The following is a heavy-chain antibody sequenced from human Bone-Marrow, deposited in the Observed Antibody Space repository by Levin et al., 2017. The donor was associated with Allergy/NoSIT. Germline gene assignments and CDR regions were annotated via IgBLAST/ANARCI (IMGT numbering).Heavy chain of an antibody. J-gene: IGHJ5*02. D-gene: IGHD3-16*01. V-gene: IGHV4-31*03. CDR1: GASTNSGNYY. Sequence: SETLSLTCTVSGASTNSGNYYWNWIRHRPGEGLEWIGNIYYSGMTNYNPSLKSRVTISLDTSKNQFSLRLSSLTAADTAVYYCATNRVPAALGAFDPWGQGTLVTVAS. CDR3: ATNRVPAALGAFDP. CDR2: IYYSGMT.